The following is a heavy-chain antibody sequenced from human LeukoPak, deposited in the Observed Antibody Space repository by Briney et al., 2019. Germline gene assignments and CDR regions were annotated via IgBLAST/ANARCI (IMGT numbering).Heavy chain of an antibody. CDR3: AKDREGYCSGGSCYTRAFDI. CDR1: GGSISSYY. J-gene: IGHJ3*02. D-gene: IGHD2-15*01. Sequence: SETLSLTCTVSGGSISSYYWSWIRQPPGKGLEWIGYIYYSGSTNYNPSLKSRVTISVDTSKNQFSLKLSSVTAADTAVYYCAKDREGYCSGGSCYTRAFDIWGQGTMVTVSS. CDR2: IYYSGST. V-gene: IGHV4-59*12.